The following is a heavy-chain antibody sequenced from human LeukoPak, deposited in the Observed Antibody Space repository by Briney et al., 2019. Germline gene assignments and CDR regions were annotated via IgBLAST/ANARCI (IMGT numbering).Heavy chain of an antibody. J-gene: IGHJ6*04. CDR3: ARGTNYYGMDV. CDR2: IIPIFGIA. V-gene: IGHV1-69*04. Sequence: SVKVSCKASGGTFSSYAISWVRQAPGQGLEWMGRIIPIFGIANYAQKFQGRVTITADKSTSTAYMELSSLRSEDTAVYYCARGTNYYGMDVWGKGTTVTVSS. D-gene: IGHD1-14*01. CDR1: GGTFSSYA.